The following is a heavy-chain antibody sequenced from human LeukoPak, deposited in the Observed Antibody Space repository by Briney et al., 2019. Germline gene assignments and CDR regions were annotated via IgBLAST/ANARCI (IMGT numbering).Heavy chain of an antibody. CDR1: GGSISSHY. D-gene: IGHD4-11*01. V-gene: IGHV4-59*11. Sequence: SETLSLTCTVSGGSISSHYWSWIRQPPGKGLEWIGYIYYSGSTNYNPSLKSRVTISVDTSKNQFSLKLSSVTAADTAVYHCAREDYSNYVLDYWGQGTLVTVSS. CDR2: IYYSGST. CDR3: AREDYSNYVLDY. J-gene: IGHJ4*02.